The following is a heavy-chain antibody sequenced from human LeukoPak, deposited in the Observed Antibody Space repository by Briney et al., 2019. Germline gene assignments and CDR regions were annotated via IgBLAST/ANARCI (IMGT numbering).Heavy chain of an antibody. V-gene: IGHV1-24*01. Sequence: ASVKVSCQVSGYTLTELSMHRLRQAPGTGLEWTGGFDPEDGETIYAQKFQGRLTMTEDTSTDTAYMELSSLRSEDTAVYYCATEILPGYVYWSQGALVTVSS. D-gene: IGHD3-9*01. CDR1: GYTLTELS. J-gene: IGHJ4*02. CDR3: ATEILPGYVY. CDR2: FDPEDGET.